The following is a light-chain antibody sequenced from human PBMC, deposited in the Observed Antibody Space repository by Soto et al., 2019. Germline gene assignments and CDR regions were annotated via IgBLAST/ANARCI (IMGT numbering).Light chain of an antibody. Sequence: DIVMTQTPLSSPVTLGQPASISCRSSQSLVHSDGDTYLNWLQQRPGQPPRLLIYKISKRFSGIPDRFSGSGSGTDFTLTISRLEPEDFAVYYCQQYGSSPTTFGQGTKVDIK. CDR1: QSLVHSDGDTY. V-gene: IGKV2-24*01. CDR2: KIS. CDR3: QQYGSSPTT. J-gene: IGKJ1*01.